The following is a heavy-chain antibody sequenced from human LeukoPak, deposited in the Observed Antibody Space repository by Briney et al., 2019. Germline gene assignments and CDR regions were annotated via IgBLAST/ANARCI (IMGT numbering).Heavy chain of an antibody. V-gene: IGHV3-23*01. D-gene: IGHD3-9*01. J-gene: IGHJ3*02. Sequence: GGSLRLSCAASGFTFSSYAMSWVRQAPGKGLEWVSAISGSGGSTYYADSVKGRFTISRDNSKNTLYLQMNSLRAEDTAVYYCAKTGGLLRYFDGPMDAFDIWGQGTMVTVSS. CDR2: ISGSGGST. CDR3: AKTGGLLRYFDGPMDAFDI. CDR1: GFTFSSYA.